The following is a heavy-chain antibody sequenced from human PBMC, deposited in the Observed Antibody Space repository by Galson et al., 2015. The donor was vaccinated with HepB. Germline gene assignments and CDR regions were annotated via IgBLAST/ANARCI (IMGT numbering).Heavy chain of an antibody. CDR2: ISFDGSIK. CDR3: ARDGEPYYYFYYMDV. V-gene: IGHV3-30*03. CDR1: GFSFSTYG. Sequence: LRLSCAASGFSFSTYGMHWVRQAPGKGLEWVAVISFDGSIKYYGDSVKGRFTVSRDKSKKTLYLQMSSLRPEDTAVYYCARDGEPYYYFYYMDVWGKGTTVTVS. D-gene: IGHD3-3*01. J-gene: IGHJ6*03.